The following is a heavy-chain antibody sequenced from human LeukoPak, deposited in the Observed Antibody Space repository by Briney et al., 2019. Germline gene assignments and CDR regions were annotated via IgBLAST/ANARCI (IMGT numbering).Heavy chain of an antibody. V-gene: IGHV4-31*03. CDR1: GGPISSGGYY. CDR3: ARDGQYYYYGMDV. CDR2: IYYSGST. Sequence: PSQTLSLTCTVSGGPISSGGYYWSWIRQHPGKGLEWIGYIYYSGSTYYNPSLKSRVTISVDTSKNQFSLKLSSVTAADTAVYYCARDGQYYYYGMDVWGQGTTVTVSS. J-gene: IGHJ6*02.